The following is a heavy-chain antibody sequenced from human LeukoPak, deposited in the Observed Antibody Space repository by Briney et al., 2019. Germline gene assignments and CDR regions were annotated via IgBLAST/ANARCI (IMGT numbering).Heavy chain of an antibody. CDR3: ARVVVVVAATPTYYYMDV. CDR2: ISSSSSYI. J-gene: IGHJ6*03. D-gene: IGHD2-15*01. CDR1: GFTFSSYS. Sequence: GGSLRLSCAASGFTFSSYSMNWVRQAPGKGLEWVSSISSSSSYIYYADSVKGRFTISRDNAKNSLYLQMNSLRAEDTAVYYCARVVVVVAATPTYYYMDVWGRGTTVTVSS. V-gene: IGHV3-21*01.